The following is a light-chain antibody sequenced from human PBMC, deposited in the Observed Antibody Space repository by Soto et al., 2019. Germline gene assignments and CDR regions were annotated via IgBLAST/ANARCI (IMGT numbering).Light chain of an antibody. J-gene: IGKJ4*01. CDR3: QQSYHTPLS. V-gene: IGKV1-39*01. CDR2: AAS. Sequence: DIQMAQSPSSLSASVGDRVTITSRASQTISSFLNWYQQKPGKAPKIMIYAASSLQSGVPSRFSGSGSGTDFTLTISSLQPEDCATYYCQQSYHTPLSLGGGTKVDIK. CDR1: QTISSF.